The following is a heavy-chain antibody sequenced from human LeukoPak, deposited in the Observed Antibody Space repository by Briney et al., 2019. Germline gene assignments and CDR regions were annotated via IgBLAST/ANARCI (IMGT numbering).Heavy chain of an antibody. CDR1: GFTFSSYG. J-gene: IGHJ4*02. V-gene: IGHV3-33*08. D-gene: IGHD6-19*01. Sequence: GGSLRLSCAASGFTFSSYGMYWVRQAPGKGLEWVAVIWYGGSNKYYADSVKGRFTISRDNSKNTLYLQMNSLRAEDTAVYYCATGIAVAGGPPSFDYWGQGTLVTVSS. CDR3: ATGIAVAGGPPSFDY. CDR2: IWYGGSNK.